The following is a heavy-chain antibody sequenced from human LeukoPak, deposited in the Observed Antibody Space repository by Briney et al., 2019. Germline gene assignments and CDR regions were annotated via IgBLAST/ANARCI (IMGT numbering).Heavy chain of an antibody. CDR1: GGTFSSYA. D-gene: IGHD2-2*01. CDR3: ARGKKRSVVVPAQLSYYYMDV. CDR2: IIPIFGTA. J-gene: IGHJ6*03. Sequence: GASVKVSCKASGGTFSSYAISWVRQAPGQGLEWMGGIIPIFGTANYAQKFQGRVTITADESTSTAYMELSSLRSEDTAVYYCARGKKRSVVVPAQLSYYYMDVWGKGTTVTVSS. V-gene: IGHV1-69*13.